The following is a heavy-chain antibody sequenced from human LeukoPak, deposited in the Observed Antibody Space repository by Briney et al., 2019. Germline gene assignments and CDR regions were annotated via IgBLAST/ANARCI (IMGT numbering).Heavy chain of an antibody. CDR2: TRNKANSYTT. J-gene: IGHJ1*01. Sequence: PGGSLRLSCAASGFTFSDHYMDWFRQAPGKGLEWVGRTRNKANSYTTEYAASVKGRFTISRDDSKNSLYLQMNSLKTEDTAVYYCASTRYDFWTSQYFQHWGQGTLVTVSS. CDR3: ASTRYDFWTSQYFQH. D-gene: IGHD3-3*01. V-gene: IGHV3-72*01. CDR1: GFTFSDHY.